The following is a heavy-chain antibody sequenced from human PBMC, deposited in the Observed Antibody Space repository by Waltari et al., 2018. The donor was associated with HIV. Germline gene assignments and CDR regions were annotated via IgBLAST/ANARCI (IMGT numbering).Heavy chain of an antibody. CDR1: GGSISSGGYS. D-gene: IGHD3-22*01. J-gene: IGHJ4*02. CDR3: ARGRYYDSSGYYYYYFDY. Sequence: QLQLQESGSGLVKPSQTLSLTCAVSGGSISSGGYSWSWIRQPPGKGLEWIGYIYHSGSTYYNPSLKSRVTISVDRSKNQFSLKLSSVTAAYTAVYYCARGRYYDSSGYYYYYFDYWGQGTLVTVSS. V-gene: IGHV4-30-2*01. CDR2: IYHSGST.